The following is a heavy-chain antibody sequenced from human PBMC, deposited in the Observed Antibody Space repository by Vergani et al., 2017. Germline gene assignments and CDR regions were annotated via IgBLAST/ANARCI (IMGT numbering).Heavy chain of an antibody. J-gene: IGHJ5*02. CDR2: ISGSGGST. CDR3: AKEVGIVPAAAGWFDP. Sequence: EVQLLESGGGLVQPGGSLRLSCAASGFTFSSYAMSWVRQAPGKGLEWVSAISGSGGSTYYADSVEGRFTISRDNSKNTLYLQMNSLRAEDTAVYYCAKEVGIVPAAAGWFDPWGQGTLVTVSS. V-gene: IGHV3-23*01. D-gene: IGHD2-2*01. CDR1: GFTFSSYA.